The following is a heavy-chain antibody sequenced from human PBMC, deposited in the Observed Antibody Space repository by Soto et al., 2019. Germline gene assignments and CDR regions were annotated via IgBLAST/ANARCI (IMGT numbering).Heavy chain of an antibody. D-gene: IGHD3-9*01. V-gene: IGHV3-11*06. CDR2: INSSSTYT. CDR1: GFNFSDYY. CDR3: ARDHYDILTGSGWFDP. J-gene: IGHJ5*02. Sequence: QMQVVESGGGLVKPGGSLRLSCAASGFNFSDYYMSWLRQAPGKGPEWLSYINSSSTYTNYADSVQGRFTISRDNAKNSLYLQMNDLSAGHTAVYYCARDHYDILTGSGWFDPWGQGPLVTVSS.